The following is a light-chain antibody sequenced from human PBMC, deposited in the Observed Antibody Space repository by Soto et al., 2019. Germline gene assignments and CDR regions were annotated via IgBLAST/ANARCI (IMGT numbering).Light chain of an antibody. J-gene: IGKJ2*03. CDR3: QQYFSTPYS. Sequence: IVMTQSPDSLAVSLGERAIINCKSSQSVLHTSYNRNYLAWYLQKPGQPPKVLMYWASTRESGVPDRFSGSGSGTDFTLTITSLQAEDVAVYYCQQYFSTPYSFGQGTKLEIK. CDR2: WAS. CDR1: QSVLHTSYNRNY. V-gene: IGKV4-1*01.